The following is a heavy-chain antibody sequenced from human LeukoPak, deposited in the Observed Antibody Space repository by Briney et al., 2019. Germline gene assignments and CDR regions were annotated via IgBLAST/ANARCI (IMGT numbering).Heavy chain of an antibody. V-gene: IGHV3-33*08. CDR1: GFAFTPYA. Sequence: PGGSRRLSCAASGFAFTPYAMSWGRQAPGKGLEWVAVIWYDGSNKYYADSVKGRFTISRDNSKNTLYLQMNSLRAEDTAVYYCARPYYYDSSGYSPFDYWGQGTLVTVSS. CDR3: ARPYYYDSSGYSPFDY. D-gene: IGHD3-22*01. J-gene: IGHJ4*02. CDR2: IWYDGSNK.